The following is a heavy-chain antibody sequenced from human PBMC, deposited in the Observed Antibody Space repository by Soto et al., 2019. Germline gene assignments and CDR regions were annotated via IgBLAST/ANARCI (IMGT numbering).Heavy chain of an antibody. CDR3: AKRSFPYYYGMDV. V-gene: IGHV3-30*18. CDR2: ISYDGSNK. Sequence: GGSLRLSCAASGFTFSSYGMHWVRQAPGKGLEWVAVISYDGSNKYYADSVKGRFTISRDNSKNTLYLQMNSLRAEDTAVYYCAKRSFPYYYGMDVWGQGTKVTV. J-gene: IGHJ6*02. CDR1: GFTFSSYG.